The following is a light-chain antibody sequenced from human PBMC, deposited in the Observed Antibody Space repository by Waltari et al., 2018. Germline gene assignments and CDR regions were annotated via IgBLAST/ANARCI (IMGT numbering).Light chain of an antibody. CDR2: EVS. CDR3: SSYTSSSTL. V-gene: IGLV2-14*01. Sequence: QSALTQPASGSGSPGQSITISCTGTSRDVGGYNYFSWYQQHPGKAPKLMIYEVSNRPSGVSNRFSGSKSGNTASLTISGLQAEDEADYYCSSYTSSSTLFGGGTKLTVL. CDR1: SRDVGGYNY. J-gene: IGLJ2*01.